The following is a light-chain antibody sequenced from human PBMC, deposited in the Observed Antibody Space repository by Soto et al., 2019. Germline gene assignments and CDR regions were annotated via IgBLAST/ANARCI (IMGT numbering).Light chain of an antibody. Sequence: EIVMTQSPVTLSVSPGERATLSCRASQSVSSNLAWYQQKPGQAPRLLIYGASTRATGIPARFSGSGSGTDFTLTLSSLQSEDFEVYYCQHYNNWPPWTFGQGTKVEIK. CDR1: QSVSSN. J-gene: IGKJ1*01. CDR3: QHYNNWPPWT. CDR2: GAS. V-gene: IGKV3-15*01.